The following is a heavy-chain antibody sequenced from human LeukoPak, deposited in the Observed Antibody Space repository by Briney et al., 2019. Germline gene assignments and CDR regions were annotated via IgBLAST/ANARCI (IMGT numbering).Heavy chain of an antibody. Sequence: SETLSLTCAVYGGSFSGYYWSWIRRPPGKGLEWIGEINHSGSTNYNPSLKSRVTISVDTSKNQFSLKLSSVTAADTAVYYCAIDYYDSSGYYPSDAFDIWGQGTMVTVSS. D-gene: IGHD3-22*01. J-gene: IGHJ3*02. CDR3: AIDYYDSSGYYPSDAFDI. V-gene: IGHV4-34*01. CDR2: INHSGST. CDR1: GGSFSGYY.